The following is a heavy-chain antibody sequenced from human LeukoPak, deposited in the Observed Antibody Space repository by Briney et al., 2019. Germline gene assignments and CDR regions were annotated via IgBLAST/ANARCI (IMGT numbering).Heavy chain of an antibody. CDR2: IWYDGSNK. J-gene: IGHJ3*02. CDR1: GFTFSSYG. Sequence: GGSLRLSXAASGFTFSSYGMHWVRQAPGKGLEWVAVIWYDGSNKNYADSVKGRFTISRDNSKNTLYLQMNSLRAEDTAVYYCAKDLRQYYYDSSGYSNAFDIWGQGTMVTVSS. V-gene: IGHV3-33*06. CDR3: AKDLRQYYYDSSGYSNAFDI. D-gene: IGHD3-22*01.